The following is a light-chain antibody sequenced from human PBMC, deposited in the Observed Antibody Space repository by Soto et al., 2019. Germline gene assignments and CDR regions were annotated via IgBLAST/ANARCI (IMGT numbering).Light chain of an antibody. CDR3: QQANSFPLT. CDR1: QPINIY. V-gene: IGKV1-39*01. Sequence: DIQMTQSPSSLSASVGDRVTITCRTSQPINIYLNWYQHKPGKAPKLLIYAASNLQSGVPSRFSGSGSGTEFTLTISSLQPEDFATYYCQQANSFPLTFGGGTKVDI. CDR2: AAS. J-gene: IGKJ4*01.